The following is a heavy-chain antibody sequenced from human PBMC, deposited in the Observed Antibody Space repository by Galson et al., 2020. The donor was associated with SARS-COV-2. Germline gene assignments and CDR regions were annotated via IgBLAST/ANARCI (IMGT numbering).Heavy chain of an antibody. Sequence: ASVKVSCKASGYTFIGYYMYWVRQAPGQGLEWMGWINPHSGGTKYAQKFQGRVTMTRDTAISTAYMELSRLSSDDTAVYYCARDTGYGDYVVDNWYFDLWGRGTLVTVSS. D-gene: IGHD4-17*01. CDR2: INPHSGGT. J-gene: IGHJ2*01. CDR3: ARDTGYGDYVVDNWYFDL. V-gene: IGHV1-2*02. CDR1: GYTFIGYY.